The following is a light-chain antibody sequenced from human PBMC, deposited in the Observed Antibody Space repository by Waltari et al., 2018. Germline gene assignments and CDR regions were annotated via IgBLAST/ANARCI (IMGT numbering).Light chain of an antibody. CDR2: WAS. V-gene: IGKV4-1*01. CDR1: QSVLYSSNNKNF. Sequence: DIVMTQSPQSLTVSLGERATINCKSSQSVLYSSNNKNFLGWDQQKPGQTPKLPIYWASIRDSGVPYRFNGSGSGTDFTLTINSLQAEYVAIYYCQQYHSIPITFGQGTRLEIK. CDR3: QQYHSIPIT. J-gene: IGKJ5*01.